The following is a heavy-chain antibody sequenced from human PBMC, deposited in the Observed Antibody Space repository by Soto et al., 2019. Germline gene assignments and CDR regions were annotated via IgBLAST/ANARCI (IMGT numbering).Heavy chain of an antibody. CDR3: ARVSSGFYDAFDI. D-gene: IGHD3-22*01. Sequence: GGSLRLSCAASGFTFSSYWMSWVRQAPGKGLEWVANIKQDGSEKYYVDSVKGRFTISRDNAKNSLYLQMNSLRAEDTAVYYCARVSSGFYDAFDIWGQGTMVTVS. CDR2: IKQDGSEK. V-gene: IGHV3-7*01. J-gene: IGHJ3*02. CDR1: GFTFSSYW.